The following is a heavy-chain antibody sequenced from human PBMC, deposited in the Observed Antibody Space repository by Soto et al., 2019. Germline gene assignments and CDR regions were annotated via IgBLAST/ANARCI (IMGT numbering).Heavy chain of an antibody. J-gene: IGHJ4*02. V-gene: IGHV3-33*01. CDR3: TRGFLDGSENYYNQGPGLD. CDR2: IWYDGVNK. CDR1: GFTFSSYG. D-gene: IGHD3-10*01. Sequence: QVQLVESGGGVVQPGRSLRLSCAASGFTFSSYGMHWVRQAPGKGLEWVAIIWYDGVNKNYIDSVKGRFTISRDNAENTLYLQMNSLRVEDTAVYYCTRGFLDGSENYYNQGPGLDWGRGTLVSVSS.